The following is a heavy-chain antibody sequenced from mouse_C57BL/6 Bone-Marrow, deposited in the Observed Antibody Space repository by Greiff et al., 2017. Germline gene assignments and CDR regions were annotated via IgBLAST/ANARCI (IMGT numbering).Heavy chain of an antibody. Sequence: VKLSCKASGYTFTSYWMHWVKQRPGHGLEWIGNINPSNGGTNYNEKFKSKATLTVDKSSSTAYMQLSSLTSEDSAVYYCAILLRPLYYYAMDYWGQGTSVTVSS. CDR3: AILLRPLYYYAMDY. CDR1: GYTFTSYW. D-gene: IGHD1-1*01. J-gene: IGHJ4*01. CDR2: INPSNGGT. V-gene: IGHV1-53*01.